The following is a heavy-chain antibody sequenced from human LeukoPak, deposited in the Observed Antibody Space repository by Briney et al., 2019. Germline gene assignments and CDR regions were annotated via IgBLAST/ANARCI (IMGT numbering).Heavy chain of an antibody. CDR1: GGSISSSSYY. D-gene: IGHD4-17*01. CDR2: IYYSGST. V-gene: IGHV4-39*01. CDR3: ARTDYGDSYGMDV. J-gene: IGHJ6*02. Sequence: SETLSLTCTVSGGSISSSSYYWGWIRQPPGKGLEWIGSIYYSGSTYYNPSLKSRVTISVDTSKNQFSLKLSSVTAADTAVYYCARTDYGDSYGMDVWGQGTTVTVSS.